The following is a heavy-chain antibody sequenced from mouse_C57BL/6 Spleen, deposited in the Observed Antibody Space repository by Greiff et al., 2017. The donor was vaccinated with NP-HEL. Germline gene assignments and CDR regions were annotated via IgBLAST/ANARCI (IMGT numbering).Heavy chain of an antibody. CDR3: ARERGGLRRSGYFDV. J-gene: IGHJ1*03. D-gene: IGHD2-2*01. CDR2: IDPSDSYT. Sequence: QVQLQQPGAELVMPGASVKLSCKASGYTFTSYWMHWVKQRPGQGLEWIGEIDPSDSYTNYNQKFKGKSTLTVDKSSSTAYMQLSSLTSEDSAVYYCARERGGLRRSGYFDVWGTGTTVTVSS. V-gene: IGHV1-69*01. CDR1: GYTFTSYW.